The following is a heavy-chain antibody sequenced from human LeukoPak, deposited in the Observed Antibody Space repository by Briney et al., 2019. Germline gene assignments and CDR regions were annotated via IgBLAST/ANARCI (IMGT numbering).Heavy chain of an antibody. CDR2: INHSGST. CDR3: AGYDFWSGYSFDY. CDR1: GGSFSGYY. J-gene: IGHJ4*02. D-gene: IGHD3-3*01. Sequence: SETLSLTCAVYGGSFSGYYWSWIRQPPGKGLEWIGEINHSGSTNYNPSLKSRVTISVDTSKNQFSLKLSSVTAADTAVYYCAGYDFWSGYSFDYWGQGTLVTVSS. V-gene: IGHV4-34*01.